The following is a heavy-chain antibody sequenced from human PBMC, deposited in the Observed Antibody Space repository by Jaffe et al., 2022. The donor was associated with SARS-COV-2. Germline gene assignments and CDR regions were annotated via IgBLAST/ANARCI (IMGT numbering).Heavy chain of an antibody. CDR1: GDTFTYSS. Sequence: QVQLVQSGAEVKKPGASMNLSCKASGDTFTYSSIHWLRQAPGQRLEWMGWINTANANTKYSQKFHGRVTITRDTSATTAYMDLSSLRSEDTAVYYCARQYCSGGSCYNAFDIWGQGTMVAVSS. D-gene: IGHD2-15*01. V-gene: IGHV1-3*04. CDR2: INTANANT. CDR3: ARQYCSGGSCYNAFDI. J-gene: IGHJ3*02.